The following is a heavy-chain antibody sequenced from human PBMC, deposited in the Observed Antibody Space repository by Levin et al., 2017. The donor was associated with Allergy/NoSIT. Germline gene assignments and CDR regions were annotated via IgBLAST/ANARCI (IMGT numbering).Heavy chain of an antibody. J-gene: IGHJ4*02. CDR3: ARAVGGTTDY. Sequence: GGSLRLSCAASGFTFSSYSMNWVRQAPGKGLECVSSISSSSSYIYYADSVKGRFTISRDNAKNSLYLQMNSLRAEDTAVYYCARAVGGTTDYWGQGTLVTVSS. CDR2: ISSSSSYI. CDR1: GFTFSSYS. D-gene: IGHD1-1*01. V-gene: IGHV3-21*01.